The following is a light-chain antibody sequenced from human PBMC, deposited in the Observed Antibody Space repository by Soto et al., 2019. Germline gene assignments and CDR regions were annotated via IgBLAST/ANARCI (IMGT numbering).Light chain of an antibody. V-gene: IGKV3-20*01. Sequence: EIVLTQSPGTLSLSPGDRATLSCRASQSVSSSYLAWYQQKTGQAPRLLIYGASSRATGIPDRFSGSGSGRDFSLTISRLEPEDFAVYYCQQYGRSPRTFGQGTKVEIK. J-gene: IGKJ1*01. CDR3: QQYGRSPRT. CDR2: GAS. CDR1: QSVSSSY.